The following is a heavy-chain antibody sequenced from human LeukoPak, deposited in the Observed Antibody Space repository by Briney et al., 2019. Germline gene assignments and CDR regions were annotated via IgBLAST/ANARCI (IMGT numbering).Heavy chain of an antibody. CDR3: ARQPFAVAGTFDY. V-gene: IGHV4-39*01. CDR2: IYYTGKA. D-gene: IGHD6-19*01. Sequence: PSETLSLTCTVSGGSINSGSHYWGWLRQPPGKGLEWIGSIYYTGKAYYNPSLKSRVTISVDTSKNQFSLKLSSVTAADTAVYYCARQPFAVAGTFDYWGQGTLVTVSS. J-gene: IGHJ4*02. CDR1: GGSINSGSHY.